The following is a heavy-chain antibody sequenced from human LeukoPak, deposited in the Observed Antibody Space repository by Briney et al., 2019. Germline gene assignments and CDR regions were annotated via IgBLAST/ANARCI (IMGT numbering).Heavy chain of an antibody. CDR2: IYYSGST. CDR1: GGSFSGYY. CDR3: ARGSPRDGYSLDY. J-gene: IGHJ4*02. D-gene: IGHD5-24*01. V-gene: IGHV4-59*01. Sequence: SETLSLTCAVYGGSFSGYYWSWIRQPPGKGLEWIGYIYYSGSTNYNPSLKSRVTISVDTSKNQFSLKLSSVTAADTAVYYCARGSPRDGYSLDYWGQGTLVTVSS.